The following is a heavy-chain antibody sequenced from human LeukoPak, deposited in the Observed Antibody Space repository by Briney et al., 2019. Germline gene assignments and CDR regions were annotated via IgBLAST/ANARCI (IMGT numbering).Heavy chain of an antibody. Sequence: PGRSLRLSCAASGFTFSSYAMHWVRQAPGKGLEWVAVISYDGSNKYYADSVKGRFTISRDNSKNTLYLQMNSLRAEDTAVYYCARDGGSYYGVDYWGQGTLVTVSS. CDR2: ISYDGSNK. CDR1: GFTFSSYA. D-gene: IGHD1-26*01. CDR3: ARDGGSYYGVDY. V-gene: IGHV3-30-3*01. J-gene: IGHJ4*02.